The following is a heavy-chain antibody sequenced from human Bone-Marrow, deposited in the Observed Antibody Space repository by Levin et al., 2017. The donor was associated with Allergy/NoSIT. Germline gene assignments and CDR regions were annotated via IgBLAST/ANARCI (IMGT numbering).Heavy chain of an antibody. CDR1: GFTFSNAW. CDR3: TTSFGN. CDR2: IKGKGDGGTI. V-gene: IGHV3-15*01. D-gene: IGHD3-10*01. Sequence: GSLRLSCAASGFTFSNAWMSWVRQAPGKGLEWVGRIKGKGDGGTIDYAAPVKGRFTISRDDSKSTLFLQMSSLETEDTAVYYCTTSFGNWGQGTLVTVSS. J-gene: IGHJ4*02.